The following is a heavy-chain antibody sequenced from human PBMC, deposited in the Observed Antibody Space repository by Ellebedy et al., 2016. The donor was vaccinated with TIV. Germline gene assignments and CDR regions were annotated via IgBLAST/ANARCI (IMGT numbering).Heavy chain of an antibody. D-gene: IGHD3-10*01. Sequence: GESLKISCAASGFTFHSYGMHWVRQAPGKGLEWVTFIRYDGSDKYYADSVNGRFTVSRDNSKNTLTLQMNSLRPEDTAVYYCAKVLFAFGEFESPFDPWGQGTLVIVSS. V-gene: IGHV3-30*02. CDR1: GFTFHSYG. J-gene: IGHJ5*02. CDR2: IRYDGSDK. CDR3: AKVLFAFGEFESPFDP.